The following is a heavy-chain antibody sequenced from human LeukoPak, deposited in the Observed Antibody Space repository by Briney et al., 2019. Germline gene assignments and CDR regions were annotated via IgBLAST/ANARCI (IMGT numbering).Heavy chain of an antibody. CDR1: RFTFSTYR. CDR2: ISSSSTNI. CDR3: VRNDGDNAFDI. Sequence: GGSLRLSCAASRFTFSTYRMNWVRQAPGRGLEWFSYISSSSTNIYYKYSVKDRFTISRDNAKNSLYLHMTSLRAEDTAVYYCVRNDGDNAFDIWGQGTMVIVSS. V-gene: IGHV3-21*05. J-gene: IGHJ3*02. D-gene: IGHD4-17*01.